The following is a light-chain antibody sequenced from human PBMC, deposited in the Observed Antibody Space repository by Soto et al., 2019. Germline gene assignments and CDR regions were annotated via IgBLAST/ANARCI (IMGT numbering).Light chain of an antibody. CDR3: QQYASSPFT. V-gene: IGKV3-20*01. CDR1: RSVTSNY. Sequence: EIVLTQSPGTLSLSPGERATLSCRASRSVTSNYLGWYQQKPGQAPRLLIYRSSSRATGIPDRFSGSGSGTDFTLTVSRLEPEDFALYYCQQYASSPFTFGQGTKLEI. CDR2: RSS. J-gene: IGKJ2*01.